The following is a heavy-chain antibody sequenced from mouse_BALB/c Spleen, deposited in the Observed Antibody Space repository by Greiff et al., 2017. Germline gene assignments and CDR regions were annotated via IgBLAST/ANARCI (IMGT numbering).Heavy chain of an antibody. CDR3: TREYGNYFDY. D-gene: IGHD2-10*02. CDR1: GFTFSSYT. V-gene: IGHV5-6-4*01. J-gene: IGHJ2*01. Sequence: EVNLVESGGGLVKPGGSLKLSCAASGFTFSSYTMSWVRQTPEKRLEWVATISSGGSYTYYPDSVKGRFTISRDNAKNTLYLQMSSLKSEDTAMYYCTREYGNYFDYWGQGTTLTVSS. CDR2: ISSGGSYT.